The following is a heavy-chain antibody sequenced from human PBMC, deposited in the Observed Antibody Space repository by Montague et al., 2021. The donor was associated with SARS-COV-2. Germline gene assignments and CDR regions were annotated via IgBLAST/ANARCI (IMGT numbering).Heavy chain of an antibody. D-gene: IGHD2/OR15-2a*01. CDR1: GESMTRSW. J-gene: IGHJ4*02. V-gene: IGHV4-4*02. Sequence: SGTLSLTCAVSGESMTRSWWTWVRQPPGQRLQWIGEIFHDGTSSSNYXPALKSRVTISIDTSKNQFFLRLSSVTAADTALYFCTRARSKAIDYWGQGALVTVSS. CDR2: IFHDGTS. CDR3: TRARSKAIDY.